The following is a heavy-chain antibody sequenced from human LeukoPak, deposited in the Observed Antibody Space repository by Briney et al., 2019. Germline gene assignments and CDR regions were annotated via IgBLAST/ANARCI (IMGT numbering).Heavy chain of an antibody. CDR3: AKDGWYLYYFDY. Sequence: GGSLRPSCAASGFTFSAHGMNWVRQSPGRGLEWVSAISGSGGSTYYADSVKGRFTISRDNSKNTLYLQMNSLRAEDTAVYYCAKDGWYLYYFDYWGQGTLVTVSS. CDR2: ISGSGGST. CDR1: GFTFSAHG. J-gene: IGHJ4*02. V-gene: IGHV3-23*01. D-gene: IGHD6-19*01.